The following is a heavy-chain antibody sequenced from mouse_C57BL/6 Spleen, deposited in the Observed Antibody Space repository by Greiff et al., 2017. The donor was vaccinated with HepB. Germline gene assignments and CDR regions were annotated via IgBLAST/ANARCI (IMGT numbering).Heavy chain of an antibody. V-gene: IGHV1-81*01. D-gene: IGHD1-1*01. CDR1: GYTFTSYG. Sequence: VQLQESGAELARPGASVKLSCKASGYTFTSYGISWVKQRTGQGLEWIGEIYPRSGNTYYNEKFKGKATLTPDKSSSTAYMELRSLTSEDSAVYFCAYYYGSSYWFDYWGQGTTLTVSS. J-gene: IGHJ2*01. CDR3: AYYYGSSYWFDY. CDR2: IYPRSGNT.